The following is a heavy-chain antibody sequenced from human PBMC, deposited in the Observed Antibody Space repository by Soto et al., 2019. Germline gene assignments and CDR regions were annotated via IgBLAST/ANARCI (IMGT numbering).Heavy chain of an antibody. J-gene: IGHJ6*02. CDR1: GGSISSYY. CDR3: ARGPDYRYYYGMDV. Sequence: PSETLSLTCTVSGGSISSYYWNWIRQPPGKGLEWIGYIYDSGSTNYNPSLKSRVTISVDTSKNQLSLKLSSVTAADTAVYYCARGPDYRYYYGMDVWGQGTTVTVSS. CDR2: IYDSGST. D-gene: IGHD4-4*01. V-gene: IGHV4-59*01.